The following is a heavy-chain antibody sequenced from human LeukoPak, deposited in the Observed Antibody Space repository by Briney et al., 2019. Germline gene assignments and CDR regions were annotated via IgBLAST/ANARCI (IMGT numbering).Heavy chain of an antibody. CDR3: ARDMTTVTSVYYYYYYMDV. J-gene: IGHJ6*03. CDR1: GFTFSSYW. D-gene: IGHD4-17*01. CDR2: INSDGSST. V-gene: IGHV3-74*01. Sequence: PGGSLRLSCAASGFTFSSYWMHWVRHAPGKGLVWVSRINSDGSSTSYADSVKGRFTISRDNAKNTLYLQMNSLRAEDTAVYYCARDMTTVTSVYYYYYYMDVWGKGTTVTVSS.